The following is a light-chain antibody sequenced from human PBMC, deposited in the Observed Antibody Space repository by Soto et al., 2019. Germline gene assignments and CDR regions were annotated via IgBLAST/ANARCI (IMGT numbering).Light chain of an antibody. J-gene: IGKJ3*01. CDR3: QQYGSSPFT. Sequence: EIVLTQSPGTLSLSPGERATLSCRASQSVSSSYLAWYQQKPGQTPRLLFYGASSRATGIPDRFSGSGSGTDFTLTISRLDPEDFAVYYCQQYGSSPFTFGPGTKVDIK. V-gene: IGKV3-20*01. CDR1: QSVSSSY. CDR2: GAS.